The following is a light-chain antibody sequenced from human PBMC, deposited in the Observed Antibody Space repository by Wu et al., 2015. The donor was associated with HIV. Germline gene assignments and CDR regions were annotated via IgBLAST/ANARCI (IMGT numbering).Light chain of an antibody. J-gene: IGKJ2*01. CDR3: QHYGASLYT. CDR2: GVS. CDR1: QSVSSN. V-gene: IGKV3-20*01. Sequence: EIVLTQSPATLSVSPGERATLSCRASQSVSSNLAWYQQTPGQAPRLLIYGVSTRATGIPDRFSGSVSGTDFTLTISRLEPEDFAVYYCQHYGASLYTFGQGTKLEIK.